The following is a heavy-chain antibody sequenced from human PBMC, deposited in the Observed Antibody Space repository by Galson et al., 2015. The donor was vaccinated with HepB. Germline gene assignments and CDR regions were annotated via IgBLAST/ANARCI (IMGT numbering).Heavy chain of an antibody. CDR2: ISGSGGST. CDR1: GFTFSSYA. CDR3: AKDQQWLVRGNWFDP. J-gene: IGHJ5*02. Sequence: SLRLSCAASGFTFSSYAMSWVRQAPGKGLEWVSAISGSGGSTYYADSVKGRFTIYRDNSKNTLYLQMNSLRAEDTAVYYCAKDQQWLVRGNWFDPWGQGTLVTVSS. D-gene: IGHD6-19*01. V-gene: IGHV3-23*01.